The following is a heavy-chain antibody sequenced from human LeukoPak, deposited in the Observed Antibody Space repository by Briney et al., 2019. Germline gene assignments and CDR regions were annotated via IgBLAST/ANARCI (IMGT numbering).Heavy chain of an antibody. CDR1: GFTFSSYW. CDR2: IKQDGSEK. CDR3: ARHSRGYSYGGAFDI. D-gene: IGHD5-18*01. V-gene: IGHV3-7*03. J-gene: IGHJ3*02. Sequence: GGSLRLSCAASGFTFSSYWMSWVRQAPGKGLEWVANIKQDGSEKYYVDSVKGRFTISRDNAKNSLYLQMNSLRAEDTAVYYCARHSRGYSYGGAFDIWGQGTMVTVSS.